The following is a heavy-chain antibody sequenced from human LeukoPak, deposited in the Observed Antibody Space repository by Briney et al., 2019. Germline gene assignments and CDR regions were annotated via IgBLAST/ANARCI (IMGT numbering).Heavy chain of an antibody. CDR3: AKGYYYVWGSYRLHAFDI. CDR2: ISGGTGST. V-gene: IGHV3-23*01. CDR1: GFTFSGYA. D-gene: IGHD3-16*02. J-gene: IGHJ3*02. Sequence: GGSLRLSCVASGFTFSGYAMSWVRQAPGKGLEWVSTISGGTGSTYYADSVKGRFTISRDNSRNTLYLQMNSLRAEDTAVYHCAKGYYYVWGSYRLHAFDIWGQGTMVTVSS.